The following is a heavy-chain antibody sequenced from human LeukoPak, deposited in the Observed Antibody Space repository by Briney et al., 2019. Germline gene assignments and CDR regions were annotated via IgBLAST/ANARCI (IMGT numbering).Heavy chain of an antibody. CDR3: AREHPSGRYEI. D-gene: IGHD1-26*01. CDR2: INSDGSST. CDR1: GFTFSSYW. J-gene: IGHJ4*02. V-gene: IGHV3-74*01. Sequence: GGSLRLSCAASGFTFSSYWMHWVRQAPGKGLVWVSRINSDGSSTTYADSVKGRFTISRDNAKNTLYLQMNSLRAEDTAVYYCAREHPSGRYEIWGQGTLVTVSS.